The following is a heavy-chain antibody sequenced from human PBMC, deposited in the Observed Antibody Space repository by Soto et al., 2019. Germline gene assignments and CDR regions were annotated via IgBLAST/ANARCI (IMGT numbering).Heavy chain of an antibody. CDR2: IHSDGSAT. CDR1: VFTFITYW. Sequence: GWSLRLACAASVFTFITYWMHWVRQAPGKGLVWVSRIHSDGSATNYADPVKGRFTISRDNAKNTLYLQMNSLRAEDTAVYYCARENSRSYYFDYWGQGTLVTVSS. CDR3: ARENSRSYYFDY. J-gene: IGHJ4*02. D-gene: IGHD6-6*01. V-gene: IGHV3-74*01.